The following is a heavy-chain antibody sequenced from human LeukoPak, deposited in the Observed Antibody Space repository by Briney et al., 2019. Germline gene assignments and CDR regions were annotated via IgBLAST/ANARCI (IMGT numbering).Heavy chain of an antibody. CDR1: GYTFTGYY. Sequence: ASVKVSCKASGYTFTGYYMHWVRQAPGQGLEWMGWINPNSGGTNYAQKFQGRVTMTRDTSISTAYMELSRLRSDDTAVYYCARDRGWEYQLLIDAFDIWGHGTMVTVSS. J-gene: IGHJ3*02. V-gene: IGHV1-2*02. D-gene: IGHD2-2*01. CDR2: INPNSGGT. CDR3: ARDRGWEYQLLIDAFDI.